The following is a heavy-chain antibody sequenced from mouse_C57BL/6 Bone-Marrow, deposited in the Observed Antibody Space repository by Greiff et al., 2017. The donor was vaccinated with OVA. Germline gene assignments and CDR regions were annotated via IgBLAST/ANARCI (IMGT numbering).Heavy chain of an antibody. CDR2: ISGDNGYT. CDR1: GFTFSNYT. V-gene: IGHV5-9*04. CDR3: ARLSIRCYFEV. Sequence: DVHLLQSGAGLVKPGGSLKLSCAASGFTFSNYTMSWVRQTPEKRLEWVASISGDNGYTYYPDSVKGRFTISRDNAKNTLYLQLSSLRSEDTAVYYWARLSIRCYFEVWGTGTTVTVSS. J-gene: IGHJ1*03.